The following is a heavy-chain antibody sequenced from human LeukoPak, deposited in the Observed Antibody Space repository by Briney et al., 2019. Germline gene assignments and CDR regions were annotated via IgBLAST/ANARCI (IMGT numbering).Heavy chain of an antibody. CDR1: GFTFSSYG. Sequence: TGGSLRLSCAASGFTFSSYGMHWVRQAPGKGLEWVAVISYDGSNKYYADSVKGRFTISRDNSKNTLYLQMNSLRAEDTAVYYCAKEGDILTGYYPPGYFDYWGQGTPVTVSS. CDR3: AKEGDILTGYYPPGYFDY. V-gene: IGHV3-30*18. D-gene: IGHD3-9*01. CDR2: ISYDGSNK. J-gene: IGHJ4*02.